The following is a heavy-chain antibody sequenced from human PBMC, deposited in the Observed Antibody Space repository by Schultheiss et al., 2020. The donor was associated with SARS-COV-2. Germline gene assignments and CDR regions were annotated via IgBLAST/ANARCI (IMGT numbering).Heavy chain of an antibody. V-gene: IGHV3-23*01. CDR3: ARGRFGYSSG. D-gene: IGHD6-19*01. Sequence: GGSLRLSCAASGFTFSSYAMTWVRQAPGKGLEWVSAISGSGGTTSYADSVKGRFSISRDNSKNTLYLQMNSLRAEDTAVYYCARGRFGYSSGWGQGTLVPVSS. J-gene: IGHJ4*02. CDR1: GFTFSSYA. CDR2: ISGSGGTT.